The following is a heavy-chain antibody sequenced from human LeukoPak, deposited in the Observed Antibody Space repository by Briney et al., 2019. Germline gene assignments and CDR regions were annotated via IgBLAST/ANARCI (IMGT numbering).Heavy chain of an antibody. Sequence: GGSLRLSYTVSGFTVLSNSMSWVRQAPRRGLEWVSFSYSDNTHYSDSVKGRFTISRDNSKNTLYLQMNSLRAEDTAVYYCAGTGYVSYYYYYMDVWGKGTTVTVSS. CDR3: AGTGYVSYYYYYMDV. CDR2: SYSDNT. D-gene: IGHD2-8*02. V-gene: IGHV3-53*01. CDR1: GFTVLSNS. J-gene: IGHJ6*03.